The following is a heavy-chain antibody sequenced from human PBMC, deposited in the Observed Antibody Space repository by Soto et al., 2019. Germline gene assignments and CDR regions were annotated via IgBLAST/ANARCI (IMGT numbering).Heavy chain of an antibody. J-gene: IGHJ3*02. V-gene: IGHV4-59*01. D-gene: IGHD3-22*01. Sequence: QVQLQESGPGLVKPSETLSFTCTVSGDSINSYYWSWIRQPPGKGLEWIAYFYKSGTTNYNPSLKSRVTISVDTSKNQFSLKLSSVTAADTAVYYCARTCDNSGPNSVGYAFDIWGQGTILTVSS. CDR1: GDSINSYY. CDR3: ARTCDNSGPNSVGYAFDI. CDR2: FYKSGTT.